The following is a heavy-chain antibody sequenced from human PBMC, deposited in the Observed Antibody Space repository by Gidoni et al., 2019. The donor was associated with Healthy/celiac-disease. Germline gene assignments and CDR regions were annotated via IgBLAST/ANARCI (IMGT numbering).Heavy chain of an antibody. V-gene: IGHV3-23*01. D-gene: IGHD6-19*01. Sequence: EARLLESVGDLVQPGGSLTLSFAASGFTFVSYAMTWVRQAPGKGLEWVSGISGSGSSTYYADSVKGRFTISRDSYKNTLYLQLNRLRVEDTAVYYCAKDRGTGWYYGYFAMDVWGQGTTVNVSS. CDR1: GFTFVSYA. CDR3: AKDRGTGWYYGYFAMDV. CDR2: ISGSGSST. J-gene: IGHJ6*02.